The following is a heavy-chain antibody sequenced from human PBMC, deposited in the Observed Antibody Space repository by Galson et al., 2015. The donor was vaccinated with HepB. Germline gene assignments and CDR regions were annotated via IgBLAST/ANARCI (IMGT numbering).Heavy chain of an antibody. CDR1: GFTFSSYG. D-gene: IGHD3-3*01. J-gene: IGHJ4*02. CDR3: AKPTDYDFWSGYDGFDY. CDR2: ISYDGSNK. Sequence: SLRLSCAASGFTFSSYGMHWVRQASGKGLEWVAVISYDGSNKYYADSVKGRFTISRDNSKNTLYLQMNGLRAEDTAVYYCAKPTDYDFWSGYDGFDYWGQGTLVTVSS. V-gene: IGHV3-30*18.